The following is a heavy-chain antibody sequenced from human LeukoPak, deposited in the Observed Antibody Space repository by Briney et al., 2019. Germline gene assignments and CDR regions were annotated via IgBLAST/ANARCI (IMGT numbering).Heavy chain of an antibody. CDR3: ARAFGGTTFDY. J-gene: IGHJ4*02. CDR2: IYSGGST. D-gene: IGHD3-16*01. CDR1: GFTVSSKY. Sequence: GGSLRLSCAASGFTVSSKYMSWVRQAPGKGLEWVSVIYSGGSTYYADSVKGRFTISRDNSKNTLYLQMNSLRAEDTAVYYCARAFGGTTFDYWGQGTLVTVSS. V-gene: IGHV3-66*01.